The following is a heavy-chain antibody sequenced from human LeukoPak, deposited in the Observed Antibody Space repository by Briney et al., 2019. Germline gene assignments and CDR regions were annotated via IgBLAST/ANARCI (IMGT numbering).Heavy chain of an antibody. Sequence: AGGSLRLSCAASGFTFSDYYMSWIRQAPGKGLEWVSYISSSGSTIYYADSVKGRFTISRDNAKNSLYLQMNSLRAEDTAVYYCARDRKYSSGRGYYFDYWGQGTLVTVSS. CDR2: ISSSGSTI. D-gene: IGHD6-19*01. V-gene: IGHV3-11*04. J-gene: IGHJ4*02. CDR1: GFTFSDYY. CDR3: ARDRKYSSGRGYYFDY.